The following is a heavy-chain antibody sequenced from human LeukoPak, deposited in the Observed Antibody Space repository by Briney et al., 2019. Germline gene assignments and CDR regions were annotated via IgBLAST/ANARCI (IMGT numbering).Heavy chain of an antibody. CDR3: ARAGRQLYYFDY. D-gene: IGHD5-18*01. CDR1: GFTFSTYW. Sequence: GGSLRLSCAASGFTFSTYWMSWVRQAPGKGLEWVSAISGSGGSTYYADSVKGRFTISRDNSKNTLYLQMNSLRAEDTAVYYCARAGRQLYYFDYWGQGTLVTVSS. V-gene: IGHV3-23*01. CDR2: ISGSGGST. J-gene: IGHJ4*02.